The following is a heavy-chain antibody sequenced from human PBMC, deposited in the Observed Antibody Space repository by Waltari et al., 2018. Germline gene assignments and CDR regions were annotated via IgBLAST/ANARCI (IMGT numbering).Heavy chain of an antibody. J-gene: IGHJ3*01. V-gene: IGHV5-51*01. CDR3: ARHGLRDCTNGVCSFQGMDV. Sequence: EVQLVQSGAEVKKPGESLKISCKGSGYSFASYWIGWVRQMPRKGPEWMGIIYPGDSDTKYSPSFQGQVTISVDKSISTAYLQWSSLKASDTAMYYCARHGLRDCTNGVCSFQGMDVWGQGTMVTVSS. D-gene: IGHD2-8*01. CDR2: IYPGDSDT. CDR1: GYSFASYW.